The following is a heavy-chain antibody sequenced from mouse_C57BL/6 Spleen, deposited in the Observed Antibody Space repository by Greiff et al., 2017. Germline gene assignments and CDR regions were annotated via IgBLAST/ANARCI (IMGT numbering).Heavy chain of an antibody. Sequence: LVESGAELVKPGASVKISCKASGYAFSSYWMNWVKQRPGKGLEWIGQIYPGDGDTNYNGKFKGKATLTADKSSSTAYMQLSSLASEDSAVYFCARSLLYQGNYFDYWGQGTTLTVSS. CDR3: ARSLLYQGNYFDY. CDR2: IYPGDGDT. D-gene: IGHD2-1*01. CDR1: GYAFSSYW. J-gene: IGHJ2*01. V-gene: IGHV1-80*01.